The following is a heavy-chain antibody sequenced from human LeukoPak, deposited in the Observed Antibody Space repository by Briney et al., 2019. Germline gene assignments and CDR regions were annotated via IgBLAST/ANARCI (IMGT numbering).Heavy chain of an antibody. J-gene: IGHJ3*02. V-gene: IGHV4-38-2*02. Sequence: KTSETLSLTCAVSGYSISSGYYWGWIRQPPGKGLEWIGSIYHNGNTYYNPSLKSRVTISVDTSKNQFSLKLSSVTAADTAVSYCAREYSSSSRAFDIWGQGTMVTVSS. D-gene: IGHD6-6*01. CDR1: GYSISSGYY. CDR3: AREYSSSSRAFDI. CDR2: IYHNGNT.